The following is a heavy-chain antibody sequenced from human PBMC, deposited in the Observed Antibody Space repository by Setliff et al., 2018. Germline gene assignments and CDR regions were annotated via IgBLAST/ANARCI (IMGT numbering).Heavy chain of an antibody. CDR1: GGTFNTYV. CDR2: IIPIFGTS. J-gene: IGHJ3*02. V-gene: IGHV1-69*05. Sequence: WASVKVSCKASGGTFNTYVISWVRQAPSQGLEWTGMIIPIFGTSNYAQKFQARVTMTTDESTSTAYMELSSLTSEDTAVYYCATDHMPASGTSAFDIWGQGTVVTVSS. D-gene: IGHD6-13*01. CDR3: ATDHMPASGTSAFDI.